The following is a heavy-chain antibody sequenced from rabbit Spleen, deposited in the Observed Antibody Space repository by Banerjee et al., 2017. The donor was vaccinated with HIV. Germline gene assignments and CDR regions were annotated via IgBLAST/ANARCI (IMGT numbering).Heavy chain of an antibody. CDR1: GFTISISDW. CDR2: IATSSAGSGTT. V-gene: IGHV1S40*01. J-gene: IGHJ6*01. D-gene: IGHD8-1*01. CDR3: ARDAGTSFSTYGMDL. Sequence: QSLEESGGDLVKPGGTLTLTCTASGFTISISDWICWVRQAPGKGLEWIACIATSSAGSGTTYYASWAKGRFTISKTSSTTVTLQMTSLTAADTATYFCARDAGTSFSTYGMDLWGQGTLVTVS.